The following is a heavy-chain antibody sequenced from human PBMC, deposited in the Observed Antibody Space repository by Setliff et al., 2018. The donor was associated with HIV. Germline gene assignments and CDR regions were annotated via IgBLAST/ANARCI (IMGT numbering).Heavy chain of an antibody. CDR2: SIPILGIG. V-gene: IGHV1-69*02. D-gene: IGHD3-16*01. CDR3: ARCGAGELHLYMDV. CDR1: GGTFSSYT. J-gene: IGHJ6*03. Sequence: GASVKVSCKASGGTFSSYTINWVRQAHGQGLEWMGRSIPILGIGNDEQAQKFKGRVTFTADKSTNTVYMELSSLRSADTAVYYFARCGAGELHLYMDVWGKGTAVTVSS.